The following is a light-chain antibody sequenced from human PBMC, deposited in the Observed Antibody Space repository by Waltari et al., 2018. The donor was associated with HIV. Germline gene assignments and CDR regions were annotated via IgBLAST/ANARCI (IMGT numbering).Light chain of an antibody. CDR2: DAS. CDR1: QSLSNSY. Sequence: EVVLTQSPGTLSLYPGERATLSCRASQSLSNSYLAWYQQKPGQAPRLLIYDASSRATVIPDKFSGSGSGTDVTLTISKLEPEDFAVYYCQQYVSSPWTFGQGTKVEIK. V-gene: IGKV3-20*01. CDR3: QQYVSSPWT. J-gene: IGKJ1*01.